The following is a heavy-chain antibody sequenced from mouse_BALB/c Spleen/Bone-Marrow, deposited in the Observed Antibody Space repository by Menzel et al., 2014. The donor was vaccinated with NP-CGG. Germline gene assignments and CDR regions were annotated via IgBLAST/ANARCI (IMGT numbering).Heavy chain of an antibody. D-gene: IGHD2-13*01. CDR1: GYTFTSYW. J-gene: IGHJ2*01. Sequence: QVQLQQPGAELAKPGASVKMSCKASGYTFTSYWMRWVKQRPGQGLEWIGYINPSTGYTEYNQKFKDKATLTADKSSSTAYMQLSSLTSEDSAVYYCARRAVRYFDYWGQGTTLTVSS. CDR2: INPSTGYT. V-gene: IGHV1-7*01. CDR3: ARRAVRYFDY.